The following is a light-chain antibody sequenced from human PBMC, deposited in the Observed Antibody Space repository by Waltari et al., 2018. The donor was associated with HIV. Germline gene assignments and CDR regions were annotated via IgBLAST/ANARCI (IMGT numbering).Light chain of an antibody. CDR2: GAS. CDR1: QNIGAN. CDR3: QQYLDWPPWT. Sequence: DIVMTQSPAPLSVSPGQRVTLSCRASQNIGANLAWYQQRPGQPPRLLIHGASSRDPGIPARFTGRGTGTDFTLQISNLQSDDSGVYYCQQYLDWPPWTFGQGTKV. J-gene: IGKJ1*01. V-gene: IGKV3D-15*01.